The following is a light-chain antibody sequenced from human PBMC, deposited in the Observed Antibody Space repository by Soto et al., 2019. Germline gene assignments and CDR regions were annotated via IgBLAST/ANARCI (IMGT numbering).Light chain of an antibody. CDR3: QQYNTYPIT. Sequence: DIQMTQSPSTLSASVGDRVTITCRASQSISTWLAWYQQKPGKAPKLLISDATNLERGVPSKFSGSGSETEFTLTISSLQSDDFATYYCQQYNTYPITFGQGTRLEIK. CDR1: QSISTW. V-gene: IGKV1-5*01. CDR2: DAT. J-gene: IGKJ5*01.